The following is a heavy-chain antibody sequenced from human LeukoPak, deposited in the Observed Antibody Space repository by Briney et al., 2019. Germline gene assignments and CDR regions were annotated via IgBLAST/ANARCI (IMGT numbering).Heavy chain of an antibody. CDR3: AKDTAPYSSGWYYFDY. D-gene: IGHD6-19*01. CDR1: GFTFSIYA. J-gene: IGHJ4*02. CDR2: ISGSGGST. V-gene: IGHV3-23*01. Sequence: GGSLRLSCAASGFTFSIYAMTWVRQAPGKGLEWVSAISGSGGSTYYADSVKGRFTISRDNSKNTLYLQMNSLRAEDTAVYYCAKDTAPYSSGWYYFDYWGQGTLVTVSS.